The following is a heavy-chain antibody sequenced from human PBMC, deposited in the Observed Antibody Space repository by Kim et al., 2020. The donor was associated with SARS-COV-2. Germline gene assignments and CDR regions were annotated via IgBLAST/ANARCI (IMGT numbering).Heavy chain of an antibody. Sequence: ASVKVSCKASGYTFTSYGISWVRQAPGQGLEWMGWISAYNGNTNYAQKLQGRVTMTTDTSTSTAYMELRSLRSDDTAVYYCATFWSGYYREENFDYWGQGTLVTVSS. V-gene: IGHV1-18*01. J-gene: IGHJ4*02. D-gene: IGHD3-3*01. CDR1: GYTFTSYG. CDR2: ISAYNGNT. CDR3: ATFWSGYYREENFDY.